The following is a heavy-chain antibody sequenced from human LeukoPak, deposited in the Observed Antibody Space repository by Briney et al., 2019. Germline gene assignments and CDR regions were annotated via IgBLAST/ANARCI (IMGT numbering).Heavy chain of an antibody. CDR2: IYYSGST. CDR3: ARGDGESTVTGPFDY. V-gene: IGHV4-61*08. J-gene: IGHJ4*02. D-gene: IGHD4-17*01. CDR1: GGSISSGGYY. Sequence: SETLSLTCTVSGGSISSGGYYWSWIRQSPGKGLEWIGYIYYSGSTNYNPSLKSRVTISVDTSKNQFSLKLSSVTAADTAVYYCARGDGESTVTGPFDYWGQGTLVTVSS.